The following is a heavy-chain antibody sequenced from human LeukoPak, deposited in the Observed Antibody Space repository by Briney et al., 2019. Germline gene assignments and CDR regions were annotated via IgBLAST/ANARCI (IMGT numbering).Heavy chain of an antibody. D-gene: IGHD6-13*01. Sequence: SGPTLVKPTQTLTLTCTFSGFSLRTGGVGVGWIRQPPGKALEWLALIYWDDDKRYSPSLKSRLTITKDTSKNQVVLSMTDMDPVDTATYYCAHRWVGSSWYWVYFDYWGPGTLVTVSS. J-gene: IGHJ4*02. CDR1: GFSLRTGGVG. CDR3: AHRWVGSSWYWVYFDY. CDR2: IYWDDDK. V-gene: IGHV2-5*02.